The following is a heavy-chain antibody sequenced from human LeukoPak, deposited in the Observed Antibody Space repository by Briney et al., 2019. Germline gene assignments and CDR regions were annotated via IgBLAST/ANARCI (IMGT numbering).Heavy chain of an antibody. CDR3: AKDPVLSDYYYGMDV. V-gene: IGHV1-8*01. CDR2: MNPNSGNT. J-gene: IGHJ6*02. Sequence: ASVKVSCKASGYTFTSYDINWVRQATGQGLEWMGWMNPNSGNTGYAQKFQGRVTMTRNTSISTAYMELSSLRSEDTAVYYCAKDPVLSDYYYGMDVWGQGTTVTVSS. D-gene: IGHD1-1*01. CDR1: GYTFTSYD.